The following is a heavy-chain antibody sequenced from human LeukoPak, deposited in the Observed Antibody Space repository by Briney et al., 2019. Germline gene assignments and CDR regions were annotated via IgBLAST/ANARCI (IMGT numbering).Heavy chain of an antibody. CDR1: GYTFTGYY. CDR2: INPNSGGT. V-gene: IGHV1-2*02. D-gene: IGHD3-10*01. Sequence: ASVKVSCTASGYTFTGYYMHWVRQAPGQGLEWMGWINPNSGGTNYAQKFQGRVTMTRDTSISTAYMELSRLRSDDTAVYYCARSGSRVTTGAFDIWGQGTMVTVSS. CDR3: ARSGSRVTTGAFDI. J-gene: IGHJ3*02.